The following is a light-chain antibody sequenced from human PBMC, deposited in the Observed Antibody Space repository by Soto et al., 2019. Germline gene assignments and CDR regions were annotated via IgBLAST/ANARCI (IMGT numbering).Light chain of an antibody. CDR3: QTWGTGLWV. J-gene: IGLJ3*02. Sequence: QPVLTQSPSASASLGASVKLTCTLSSGLSTYAIAWHQQQPEKGPRYLMKLNSDGSHSQGDGIPDRFSGSSSGAERYLTISSLQSEDEADYYCQTWGTGLWVFGGGTKLTVL. V-gene: IGLV4-69*01. CDR2: LNSDGSH. CDR1: SGLSTYA.